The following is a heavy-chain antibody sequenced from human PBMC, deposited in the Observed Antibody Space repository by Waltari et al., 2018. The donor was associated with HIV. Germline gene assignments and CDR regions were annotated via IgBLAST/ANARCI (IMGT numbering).Heavy chain of an antibody. V-gene: IGHV4-39*01. CDR1: GGSISSSSYY. J-gene: IGHJ5*02. CDR3: ARQNYYGSGIYWFDP. Sequence: QLQLQESGPGLVKPSETLSLTCTVSGGSISSSSYYWGWIRQPPGKGLEWIGSIYYSGSTYYNPSPKSLVTISVDTSKNQFSLKLSSVTAADTAVYYCARQNYYGSGIYWFDPWGQGTLVTVSS. D-gene: IGHD3-10*01. CDR2: IYYSGST.